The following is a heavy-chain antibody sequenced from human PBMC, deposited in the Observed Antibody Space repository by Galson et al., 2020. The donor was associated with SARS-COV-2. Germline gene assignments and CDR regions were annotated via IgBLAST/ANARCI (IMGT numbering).Heavy chain of an antibody. CDR1: GFPFSSYT. Sequence: GGYLRLSCAVSGFPFSSYTMNWVRQAPGKGLEWVSSISTSGTYIFYADSVKGRFTISRDNANNSLYLRMNSLRAEDTGVYFCSTDGGYSHAFDRWGQGAMVTVSS. D-gene: IGHD5-18*01. CDR2: ISTSGTYI. V-gene: IGHV3-21*01. CDR3: STDGGYSHAFDR. J-gene: IGHJ3*02.